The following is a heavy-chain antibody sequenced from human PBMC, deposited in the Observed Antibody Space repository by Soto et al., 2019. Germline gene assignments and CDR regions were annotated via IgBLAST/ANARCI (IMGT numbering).Heavy chain of an antibody. V-gene: IGHV3-23*01. Sequence: EVQLLESGGGVVQPGGPLRLSFAASGFPFRNFVLSWVRQAPGKGWGWVSAIRATGGQTFYADSVKGRFTISRDNSKNMLYLQIDSLRDEDTALYFCAQDRGWGVVSPSHDSWGQGTLVTVSS. CDR3: AQDRGWGVVSPSHDS. J-gene: IGHJ4*02. CDR2: IRATGGQT. D-gene: IGHD2-21*01. CDR1: GFPFRNFV.